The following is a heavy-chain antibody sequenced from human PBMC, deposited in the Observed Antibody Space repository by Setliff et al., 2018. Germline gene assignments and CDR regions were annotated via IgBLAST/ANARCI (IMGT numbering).Heavy chain of an antibody. J-gene: IGHJ6*03. V-gene: IGHV4-38-2*01. CDR1: DFSVSSVYY. D-gene: IGHD3-3*01. CDR2: VYYSGST. CDR3: SRMSGFLYMDV. Sequence: SETLSLTCAVSDFSVSSVYYWGWIRQPPGKGLEWIANVYYSGSTYYNPSLKSRLTISVDPSKNQFSLNLLSVTAPDTAVYYCSRMSGFLYMDVWGKGTTVTVSS.